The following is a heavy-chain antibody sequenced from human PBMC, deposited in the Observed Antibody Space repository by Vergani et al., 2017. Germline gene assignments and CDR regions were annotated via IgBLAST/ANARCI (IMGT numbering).Heavy chain of an antibody. Sequence: QVQLQQWGAGLLKPSETLSLTCAVFGGSFSGYYWSWIRQPPGKGLEWIGEINHSGSTNYNPSLKSRVTISVDTSKNQFSLKLSSVTAADTAVYYCARDSEVVGATGAFDIWGQGTMVTVSS. CDR2: INHSGST. D-gene: IGHD1-26*01. CDR3: ARDSEVVGATGAFDI. CDR1: GGSFSGYY. V-gene: IGHV4-34*01. J-gene: IGHJ3*02.